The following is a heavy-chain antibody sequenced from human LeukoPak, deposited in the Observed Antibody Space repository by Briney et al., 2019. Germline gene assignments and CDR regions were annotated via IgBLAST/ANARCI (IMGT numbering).Heavy chain of an antibody. D-gene: IGHD2-2*01. J-gene: IGHJ5*02. CDR3: VRDARSTFDP. CDR1: GASISDYY. CDR2: IYNIANN. Sequence: PSETLSLTCTVSGASISDYYWSWIRQPAGKGPEWIGRIYNIANNNYNPSLKSRVTMSVDTSKNQFSLKLSSVTAADTAVYYCVRDARSTFDPWGQGTLVTVSS. V-gene: IGHV4-4*07.